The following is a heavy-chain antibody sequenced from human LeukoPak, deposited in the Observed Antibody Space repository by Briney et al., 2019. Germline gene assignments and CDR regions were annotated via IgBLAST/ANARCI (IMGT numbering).Heavy chain of an antibody. CDR1: GFTFEDFA. Sequence: QTGGSLRLSCAASGFTFEDFAMHWVRQAPGKGLEWVSSISWDSASIGYADSVKGRFIISRDNAKKSLFLQMNTLRREDTALYYCTTGDGTKFEFWGQGTLVTVSS. CDR3: TTGDGTKFEF. CDR2: ISWDSASI. D-gene: IGHD2-21*02. V-gene: IGHV3-9*01. J-gene: IGHJ4*02.